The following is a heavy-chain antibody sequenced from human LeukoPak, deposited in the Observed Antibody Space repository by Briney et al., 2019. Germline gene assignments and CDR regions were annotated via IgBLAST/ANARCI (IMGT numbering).Heavy chain of an antibody. Sequence: SVRVSCKASGGTFNSYAISWVRQAPGQGLEWMGGIIPIFGTANYAQKFQGRVTITADESTSTAYMELRSLRSEDTAVYYCARSSRGCSGGSCYGAWGQGTLVTVSS. D-gene: IGHD2-15*01. V-gene: IGHV1-69*01. CDR3: ARSSRGCSGGSCYGA. CDR1: GGTFNSYA. CDR2: IIPIFGTA. J-gene: IGHJ5*02.